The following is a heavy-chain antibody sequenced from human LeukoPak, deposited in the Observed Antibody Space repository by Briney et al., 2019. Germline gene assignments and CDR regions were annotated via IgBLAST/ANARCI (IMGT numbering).Heavy chain of an antibody. CDR1: GGTFSSYA. CDR2: IIPIFGTA. CDR3: ATTGGYGDYFDY. D-gene: IGHD4-17*01. Sequence: ASVKVSCKASGGTFSSYAISWVRQAPGQGLEWMGGIIPIFGTANYAQKFQGGVTITADESTSTAYMERSSLRSEDTAVYYCATTGGYGDYFDYWGQGTLVTVSS. V-gene: IGHV1-69*13. J-gene: IGHJ4*02.